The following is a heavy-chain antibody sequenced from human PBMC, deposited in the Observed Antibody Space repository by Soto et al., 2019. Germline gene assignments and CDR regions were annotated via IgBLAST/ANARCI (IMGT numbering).Heavy chain of an antibody. J-gene: IGHJ4*02. Sequence: GGSLRRSCAASGFTFSTYGMHWVRQAPGKGLEWVAVIWFDGSNKYYADSVKGRFTISRDNSKNTLYLQMNSLSAEDTAVYYCARVSGSGYYTSYFDYWGQGTLVTVSS. CDR3: ARVSGSGYYTSYFDY. V-gene: IGHV3-33*01. D-gene: IGHD3-3*01. CDR1: GFTFSTYG. CDR2: IWFDGSNK.